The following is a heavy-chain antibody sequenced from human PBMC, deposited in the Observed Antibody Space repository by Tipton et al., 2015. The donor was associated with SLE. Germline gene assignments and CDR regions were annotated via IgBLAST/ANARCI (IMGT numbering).Heavy chain of an antibody. V-gene: IGHV4-59*01. CDR1: GGSISSYY. CDR3: ARSMATTKRVFDY. CDR2: IFYSGST. J-gene: IGHJ4*02. D-gene: IGHD5-12*01. Sequence: TLSLTCTVSGGSISSYYWGWIRQPPGKGLEWIGYIFYSGSTNSNPFLKSRVTISVDTSKNQFALNLRSVTAADTAVYYCARSMATTKRVFDYWGQGFLVTVFS.